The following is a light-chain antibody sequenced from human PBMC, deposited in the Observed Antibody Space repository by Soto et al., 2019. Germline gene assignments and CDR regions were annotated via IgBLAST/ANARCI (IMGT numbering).Light chain of an antibody. Sequence: DIQMTQSPSTLSASVGDRVTITCRASQSISSWLAWYQQKPGIAPKLLIYHASNLDSGVPSRFSGSGYGTEFTLTICSLQPDDFATYYCQHSDSFPHTFGQGAKLEIK. CDR3: QHSDSFPHT. V-gene: IGKV1-5*01. CDR1: QSISSW. CDR2: HAS. J-gene: IGKJ2*01.